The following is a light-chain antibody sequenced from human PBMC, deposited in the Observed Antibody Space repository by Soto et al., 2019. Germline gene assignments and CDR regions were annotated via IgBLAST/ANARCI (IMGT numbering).Light chain of an antibody. V-gene: IGKV1-5*01. CDR2: DVS. CDR1: QSIGTW. CDR3: QQYSSFSWT. J-gene: IGKJ1*01. Sequence: DIQMTQSPSTLSASVGDRVTITCRASQSIGTWVAWYQQKPGEAPKFLIYDVSTLDSGVPSRFSGSGSGTEFTLTISGLQPDDFATCYCQQYSSFSWTFGQGTKVEIK.